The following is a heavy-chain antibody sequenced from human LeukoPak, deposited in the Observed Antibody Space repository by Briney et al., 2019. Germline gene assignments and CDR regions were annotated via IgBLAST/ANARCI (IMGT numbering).Heavy chain of an antibody. CDR1: GGSFSDYY. CDR3: ARGWGYSSSWYVY. CDR2: INHIGST. J-gene: IGHJ4*02. V-gene: IGHV4-34*01. Sequence: SETLSLTCAVYGGSFSDYYWSWIRQPPGMGLEWIGEINHIGSTNYNPSLKSRVTISVDTSKNQFSLKLSSVTAADTAVYYCARGWGYSSSWYVYWGQGTLVTVSS. D-gene: IGHD6-13*01.